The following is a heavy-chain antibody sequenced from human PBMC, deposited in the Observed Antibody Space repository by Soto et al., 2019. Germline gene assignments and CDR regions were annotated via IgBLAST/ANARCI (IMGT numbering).Heavy chain of an antibody. D-gene: IGHD6-6*01. V-gene: IGHV3-23*01. CDR2: IGFTGDST. J-gene: IGHJ4*02. CDR1: GFPFSSYA. Sequence: EVQLLESGGGLVQPGGSLRLSCAASGFPFSSYAMSWVRHAPDKGLEWVSAIGFTGDSTFYADSVKGRFTISRDNSKNTLYRQMNSLRADDTAVYFCARRFSSSSFYFDYWGQGTLVTVSS. CDR3: ARRFSSSSFYFDY.